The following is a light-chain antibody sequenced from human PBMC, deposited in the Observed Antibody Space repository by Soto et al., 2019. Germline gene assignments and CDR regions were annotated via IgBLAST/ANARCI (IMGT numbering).Light chain of an antibody. CDR1: SGHSNYT. J-gene: IGLJ1*01. CDR2: VNSDGSH. Sequence: QPVLTQSPSASASLGAWVKLTCTLSSGHSNYTIAWHQQQPEKGPRYLMKVNSDGSHRKGDGIPDRFSGSSSGAQRYLTISSLQSEDEADYCCQTWGTGIRVFGTGTKVTVL. V-gene: IGLV4-69*01. CDR3: QTWGTGIRV.